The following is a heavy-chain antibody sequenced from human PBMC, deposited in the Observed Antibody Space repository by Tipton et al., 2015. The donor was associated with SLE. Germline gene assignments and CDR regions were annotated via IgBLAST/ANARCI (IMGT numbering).Heavy chain of an antibody. Sequence: LRLSCTVSGGSISSSSYYWGWTRQPPGKGLEWIGSIYYSGSTYYNPSLKSRVTISVDTSKNQFSLKLSSVTAAVTAVYYCARAGVTIFGVVEAGYYYMDVWGKGTTVTVSS. CDR3: ARAGVTIFGVVEAGYYYMDV. D-gene: IGHD3-3*01. CDR2: IYYSGST. J-gene: IGHJ6*03. V-gene: IGHV4-39*07. CDR1: GGSISSSSYY.